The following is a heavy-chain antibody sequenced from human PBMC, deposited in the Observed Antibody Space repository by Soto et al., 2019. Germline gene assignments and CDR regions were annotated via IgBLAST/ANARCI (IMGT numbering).Heavy chain of an antibody. CDR1: GYTFTSYA. CDR3: ARDLGGWPDY. Sequence: QVQLVQSGAEVKKPGASVKVSCKASGYTFTSYAMHWVRQAPGQRLEWMGWINAGNGNTKYSQKFQGRVTITRDTSASTAYIELRSLRSEDTSVHYCARDLGGWPDYWRQGTLVTVSS. J-gene: IGHJ4*02. CDR2: INAGNGNT. V-gene: IGHV1-3*01. D-gene: IGHD6-19*01.